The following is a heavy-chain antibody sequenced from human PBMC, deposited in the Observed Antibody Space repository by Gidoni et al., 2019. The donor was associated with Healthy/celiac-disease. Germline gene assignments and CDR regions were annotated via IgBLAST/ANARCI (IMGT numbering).Heavy chain of an antibody. CDR1: GFTFSSYA. CDR2: ISYDGSNK. V-gene: IGHV3-30*04. CDR3: ARGITGTTPY. Sequence: QVQLVESGGGVVQPGRSLRLSCAASGFTFSSYAMHWVRQAPGKGLEWVVVISYDGSNKYYADSVKGRFTISRDNSKNTLYLQMNSLRAEDTAVYYCARGITGTTPYGGQGTLVTVSS. D-gene: IGHD1-20*01. J-gene: IGHJ4*02.